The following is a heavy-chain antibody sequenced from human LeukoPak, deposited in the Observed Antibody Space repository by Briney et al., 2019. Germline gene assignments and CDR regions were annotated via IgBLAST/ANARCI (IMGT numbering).Heavy chain of an antibody. CDR1: GGSISSSSYY. D-gene: IGHD1-7*01. V-gene: IGHV4-39*07. CDR2: VYHSGST. CDR3: AREGRNWNYRARYYYYYYMDV. Sequence: KPSETLSLTCTVSGGSISSSSYYWGWIRQAPGKGLEWIATVYHSGSTYYNPSLQSRVTISVDTSKNQFSLKLSSVTAADTAVYYCAREGRNWNYRARYYYYYYMDVWGKGTTVTVSS. J-gene: IGHJ6*03.